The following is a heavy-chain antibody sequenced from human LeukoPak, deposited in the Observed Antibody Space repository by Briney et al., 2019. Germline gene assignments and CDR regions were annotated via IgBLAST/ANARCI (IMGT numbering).Heavy chain of an antibody. CDR2: INPKSGDT. Sequence: ASVKVSCKASGYIFTGQYMHWVRQAPGQGLEWMGWINPKSGDTKYAQQFQGRVTMTRDTSISTAYVELSRLRSDDTAVYYCARDARYSSGWSMETPPDYWGQGTLVTVSS. J-gene: IGHJ4*02. CDR3: ARDARYSSGWSMETPPDY. V-gene: IGHV1-2*02. D-gene: IGHD6-19*01. CDR1: GYIFTGQY.